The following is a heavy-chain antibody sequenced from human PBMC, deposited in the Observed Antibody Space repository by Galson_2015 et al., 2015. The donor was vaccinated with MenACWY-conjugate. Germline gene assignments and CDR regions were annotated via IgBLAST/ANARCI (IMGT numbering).Heavy chain of an antibody. V-gene: IGHV3-23*01. CDR1: GFTFSSYA. Sequence: SLRLSCAASGFTFSSYAMSWVRQAPGKGLEWVSAISGSGGSTYYADSVKGRFTISRDNPKNTLYLQMNSLRAEDTAVYYCAKDGDSSGWYDYWGQGTLVTVSS. D-gene: IGHD6-19*01. CDR2: ISGSGGST. CDR3: AKDGDSSGWYDY. J-gene: IGHJ4*02.